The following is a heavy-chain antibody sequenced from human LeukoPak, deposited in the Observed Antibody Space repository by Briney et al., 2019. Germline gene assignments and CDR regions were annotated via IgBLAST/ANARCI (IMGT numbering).Heavy chain of an antibody. D-gene: IGHD5-24*01. CDR3: ARVTGGYNLVDY. CDR2: ISDEGSHT. Sequence: GGSLRLSCAASGFTFSSYWMHWVRQPPGKGLIWVARISDEGSHTFYADSVKGRFAMSRDNIKDTLYLQMNSLRAEDTGVYYCARVTGGYNLVDYWGQGTLVTVSS. J-gene: IGHJ4*02. CDR1: GFTFSSYW. V-gene: IGHV3-74*01.